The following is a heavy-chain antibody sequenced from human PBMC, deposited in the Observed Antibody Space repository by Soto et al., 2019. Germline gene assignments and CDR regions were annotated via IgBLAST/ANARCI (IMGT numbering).Heavy chain of an antibody. CDR2: IIPIFGTA. D-gene: IGHD2-21*02. CDR1: GGTFSSYA. J-gene: IGHJ6*02. Sequence: QVQLVQSGAEVKKPGSSVKVSCKASGGTFSSYAISWVRQAPGQGLEWMGGIIPIFGTANYAQKFQGRVTITADETTRTAYMELSSLRSEDTALYYCARQGDPGGYCYYGMDVWGQGTRVTVSS. CDR3: ARQGDPGGYCYYGMDV. V-gene: IGHV1-69*12.